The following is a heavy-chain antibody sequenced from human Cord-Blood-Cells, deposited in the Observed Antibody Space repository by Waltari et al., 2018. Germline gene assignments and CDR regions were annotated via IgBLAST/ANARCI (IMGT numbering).Heavy chain of an antibody. Sequence: QLQLQESGPGLVKPSQTLSLTCAVSGGSISSGGYSWSLIRQPTGKGLEWIGYIYHSGSTYYNPSLKSRVTISVDRSKNQFSLKLSSVTAADTAVYYCASLSQRRRWFDPWGQGTLVTVSS. CDR2: IYHSGST. V-gene: IGHV4-30-2*01. CDR1: GGSISSGGYS. CDR3: ASLSQRRRWFDP. J-gene: IGHJ5*02.